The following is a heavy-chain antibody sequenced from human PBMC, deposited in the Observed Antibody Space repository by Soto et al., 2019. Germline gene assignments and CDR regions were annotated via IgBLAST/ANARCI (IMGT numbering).Heavy chain of an antibody. CDR1: GGTFSSYA. J-gene: IGHJ6*02. Sequence: SLKVSCKASGGTFSSYAISWVRQAPGQGLEWMGGIIPIFGTANYAQKFQGRVTITADKSTSTAYMELSSLRSEDTAVYYCARDLGGYYYYGMDVWGQGXTVTVSS. CDR3: ARDLGGYYYYGMDV. V-gene: IGHV1-69*06. D-gene: IGHD3-16*01. CDR2: IIPIFGTA.